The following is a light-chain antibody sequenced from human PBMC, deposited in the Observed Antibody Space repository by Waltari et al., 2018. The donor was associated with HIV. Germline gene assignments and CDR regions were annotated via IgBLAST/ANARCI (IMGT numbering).Light chain of an antibody. CDR1: SSDIGLYNF. Sequence: QSALTQPPSASGSPGQSVTISCAGTSSDIGLYNFVSWYQHHPGKAPKLMISEVSRRPSGVPDRFSGSKSGNTASLTVSGLQAEYEAAYYCFSYAGNNYLLFGGGTKLTVL. J-gene: IGLJ2*01. V-gene: IGLV2-8*01. CDR2: EVS. CDR3: FSYAGNNYLL.